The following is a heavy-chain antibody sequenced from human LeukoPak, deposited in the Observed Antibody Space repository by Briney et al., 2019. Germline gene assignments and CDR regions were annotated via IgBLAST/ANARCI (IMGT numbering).Heavy chain of an antibody. V-gene: IGHV1-18*04. CDR3: ARDLYDGPGSKVHLERFNWFDP. CDR1: GYTFTSYG. CDR2: ISAYNGNT. D-gene: IGHD1-1*01. Sequence: ASVKVSCKASGYTFTSYGISWVRQAPGQGLEWMGWISAYNGNTNYAQKLQGRVTMTTDTSTSTAYMELRSLRSDDTAVYYCARDLYDGPGSKVHLERFNWFDPWGQGTLVTVSS. J-gene: IGHJ5*02.